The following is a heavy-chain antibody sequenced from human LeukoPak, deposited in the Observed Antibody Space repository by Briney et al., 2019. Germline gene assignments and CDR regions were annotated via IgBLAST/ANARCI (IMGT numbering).Heavy chain of an antibody. CDR1: GDSISSGNYY. CDR3: ASNTMVRGGFDP. D-gene: IGHD3-10*01. J-gene: IGHJ5*02. CDR2: IYITGST. V-gene: IGHV4-61*02. Sequence: PSETLSLTCTVSGDSISSGNYYWSWIRQPAGKGLEWIGRIYITGSTNYNPSLKSRVTISLDTSKNQFSLNLTSVTAADTAVYYCASNTMVRGGFDPWGQGTLVTVSS.